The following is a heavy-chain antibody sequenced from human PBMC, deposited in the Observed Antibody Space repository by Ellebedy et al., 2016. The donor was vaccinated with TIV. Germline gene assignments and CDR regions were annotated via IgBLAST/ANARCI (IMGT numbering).Heavy chain of an antibody. CDR1: GGSISSYY. CDR3: ARAGPMVRGVITSYYYYYGMDV. Sequence: MPGGSLRLSCTVSGGSISSYYWSWIRQPPGKGLEWIGYIYYSGSTYYNPSLKSLVTISVDTSKNQFSLKLSSVTAADTAVYYCARAGPMVRGVITSYYYYYGMDVWGQGTTVTVSS. J-gene: IGHJ6*02. D-gene: IGHD3-10*01. V-gene: IGHV4-59*12. CDR2: IYYSGST.